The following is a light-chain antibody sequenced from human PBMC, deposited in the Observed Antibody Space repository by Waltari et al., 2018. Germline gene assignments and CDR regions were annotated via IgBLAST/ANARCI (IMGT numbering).Light chain of an antibody. Sequence: EIVLTQSPGTLSLSPGEGATLSCRASQSVATISLAWYQQKVGQAPRLVIYDASTRATGIPDRFSGSGSGTDFTLTISRLEPEDFAVYYCQQYGVSPLTFGGGTKVEVK. CDR1: QSVATIS. V-gene: IGKV3-20*01. CDR2: DAS. CDR3: QQYGVSPLT. J-gene: IGKJ4*01.